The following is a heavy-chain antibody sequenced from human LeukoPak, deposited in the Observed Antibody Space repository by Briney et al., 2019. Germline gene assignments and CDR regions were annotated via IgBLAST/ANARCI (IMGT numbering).Heavy chain of an antibody. CDR2: TSENGGRT. Sequence: TVGSLRLYCAASGFTFRSYAMHWLRQAPGQGLDYVSGTSENGGRTYYAKSVKGRFTISRDNSKDTLYLQMGSLRAEDMAGYYCARSIDCGGDRYRDFDYWGQGTVVSVSS. CDR1: GFTFRSYA. V-gene: IGHV3-64*01. D-gene: IGHD2-21*02. J-gene: IGHJ4*02. CDR3: ARSIDCGGDRYRDFDY.